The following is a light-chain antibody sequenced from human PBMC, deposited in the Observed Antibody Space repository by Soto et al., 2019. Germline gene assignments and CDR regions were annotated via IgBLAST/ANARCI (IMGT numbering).Light chain of an antibody. Sequence: QSALTQPASVSGSRGQAITISCTGTSSDVGGYNYVSWYQQHPGKAPKLMIYEVSNRPSGVSDRFSGSKSGNTASLTISGLQAEDEADYYCTSYTSSSTPVFGTGTNLTVL. V-gene: IGLV2-14*01. J-gene: IGLJ1*01. CDR2: EVS. CDR1: SSDVGGYNY. CDR3: TSYTSSSTPV.